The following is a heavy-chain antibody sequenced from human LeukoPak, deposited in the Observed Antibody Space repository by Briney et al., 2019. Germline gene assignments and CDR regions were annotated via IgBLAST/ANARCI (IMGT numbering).Heavy chain of an antibody. CDR2: IYTSGNT. D-gene: IGHD2-2*02. Sequence: SETLSLTCTVSGGSFSSDLYYWSWIRQPAGKGLEWVGRIYTSGNTNYNPSLKSRVTISVDTSKNQFSLKLSSVTAADTAVYYCARGLPKPAGPAAILASETFYYYYYMDVWGKGTTVTVSS. J-gene: IGHJ6*03. CDR1: GGSFSSDLYY. CDR3: ARGLPKPAGPAAILASETFYYYYYMDV. V-gene: IGHV4-61*02.